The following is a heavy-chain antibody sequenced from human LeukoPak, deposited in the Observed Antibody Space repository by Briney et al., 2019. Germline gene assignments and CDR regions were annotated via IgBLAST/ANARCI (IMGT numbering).Heavy chain of an antibody. J-gene: IGHJ3*02. CDR2: ISDTGYT. CDR1: GGSIISSSYY. CDR3: ARQDGFDAFDI. D-gene: IGHD3-10*01. V-gene: IGHV4-39*07. Sequence: SETLSLTCTVSGGSIISSSYYWGWIRQPPGKGLEWIGSISDTGYTYYNPSLKSRVTISVDTSKNQFSLKLSSVTAADTAVYYCARQDGFDAFDIWGQGTMVTVSS.